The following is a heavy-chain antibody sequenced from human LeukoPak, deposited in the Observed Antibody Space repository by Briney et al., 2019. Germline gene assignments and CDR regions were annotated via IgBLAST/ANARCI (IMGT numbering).Heavy chain of an antibody. D-gene: IGHD3-10*01. J-gene: IGHJ4*02. CDR3: ARAGLETYYGKSYFDY. Sequence: SETLSLTCTVSGGSISSSSYHWGWIRQPPGKGLEWIGSVYYSGSTYYNPSLRSRVTISLDTSKNQFSLKLSSVTAADTAVYYCARAGLETYYGKSYFDYWGQGTLVTVSS. V-gene: IGHV4-39*01. CDR1: GGSISSSSYH. CDR2: VYYSGST.